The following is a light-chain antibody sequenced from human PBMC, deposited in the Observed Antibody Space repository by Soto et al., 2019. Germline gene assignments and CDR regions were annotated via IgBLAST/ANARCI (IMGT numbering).Light chain of an antibody. CDR3: QQYGDPPYT. V-gene: IGKV3-20*01. Sequence: IVVTQSPSSLSLSPGEGASLSCRTSQNIYSNYLAWYQHKPGRSPRLLIYHSSTRAAGTPDRFSGSGSGTDFALTISRLEPEDFAVYYCQQYGDPPYTFGQGTRVEIK. J-gene: IGKJ2*01. CDR2: HSS. CDR1: QNIYSNY.